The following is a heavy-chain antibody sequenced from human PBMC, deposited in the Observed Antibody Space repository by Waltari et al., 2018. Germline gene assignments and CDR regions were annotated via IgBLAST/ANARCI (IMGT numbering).Heavy chain of an antibody. CDR1: GYTFTSYD. J-gene: IGHJ6*02. CDR2: MNPNSGNT. V-gene: IGHV1-8*01. CDR3: ARDLTYYHGSGTQYYYYYGMDV. Sequence: QVQLVQSGADVKKPGASVKVSCKASGYTFTSYDINWVRQATGQGLEWMGWMNPNSGNTGYAQKFQGRVTMTRNTSISTAYMELSSLRSEDTAVYYCARDLTYYHGSGTQYYYYYGMDVWGQGTTVTVSS. D-gene: IGHD3-10*01.